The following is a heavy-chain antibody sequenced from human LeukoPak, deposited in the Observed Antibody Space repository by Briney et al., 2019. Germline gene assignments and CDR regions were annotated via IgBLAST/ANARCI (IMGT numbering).Heavy chain of an antibody. D-gene: IGHD1-26*01. CDR1: GDSTSSGDYY. V-gene: IGHV4-30-4*08. CDR2: IYYNGST. Sequence: SQTLSLTCTVSGDSTSSGDYYWSWIRQPPGKGLEWIGYIYYNGSTYYNPSLKSRVSISVDTSKNQFSLKLSSVTAADTAVYYCAREGVVGATTPFDHWGQGTLVTVSS. CDR3: AREGVVGATTPFDH. J-gene: IGHJ4*02.